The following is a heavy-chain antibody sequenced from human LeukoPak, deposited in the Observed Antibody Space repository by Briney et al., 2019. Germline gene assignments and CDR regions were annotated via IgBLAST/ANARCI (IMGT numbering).Heavy chain of an antibody. CDR1: GFTFSSYS. Sequence: GGSLRLSCAASGFTFSSYSMNWVRQAPGKGLEWVSYISSSSSTIYYADSVKGRFTISRDNAKNSLYLQMNSLRAEDTAVYYCARDRFRSGSYEADAFDIWGQGTMVTVSS. D-gene: IGHD1-26*01. J-gene: IGHJ3*02. CDR2: ISSSSSTI. CDR3: ARDRFRSGSYEADAFDI. V-gene: IGHV3-48*04.